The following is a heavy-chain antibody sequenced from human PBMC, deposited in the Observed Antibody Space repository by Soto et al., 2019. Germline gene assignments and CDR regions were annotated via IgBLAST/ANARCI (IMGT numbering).Heavy chain of an antibody. CDR2: IYYSGST. D-gene: IGHD2-2*01. CDR3: ARDIVLVPFFFGYYGMEV. Sequence: QVQLQESGPGLVKPSQTLSLTCTVSGDSISSGDYYWSWIRQPPGKGLEWIGYIYYSGSTYYNPSLNSRVTISVDTSKNQFSLKLSSVTAADTAVYYCARDIVLVPFFFGYYGMEVWGQGTTVTVSS. J-gene: IGHJ6*02. V-gene: IGHV4-30-4*01. CDR1: GDSISSGDYY.